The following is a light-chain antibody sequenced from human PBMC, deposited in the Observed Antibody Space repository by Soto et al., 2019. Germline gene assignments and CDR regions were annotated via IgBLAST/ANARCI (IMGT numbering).Light chain of an antibody. CDR3: QQYSTYPLT. J-gene: IGKJ4*01. CDR1: QSITTF. Sequence: DIQMTQSPSTLSASIGDRVTLTCRASQSITTFLAWYQQKPGKAPQILIYDASKLEPGVPSRLSGGGSGTEFTLTISSLQPDDFATYYCQQYSTYPLTFGGGTRVEIK. V-gene: IGKV1-5*01. CDR2: DAS.